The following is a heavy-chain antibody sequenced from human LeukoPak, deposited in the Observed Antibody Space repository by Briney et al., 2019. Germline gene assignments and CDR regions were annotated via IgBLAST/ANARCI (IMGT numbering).Heavy chain of an antibody. D-gene: IGHD2-2*01. CDR3: ARDVGDIVTIPAAISVP. Sequence: ASVKVSCKSSGYAFNRHSIIWVRQAPGQGLEWMGWISAWNGDTSYAQKIQGRVTMTTETSTSTAYMELRSLRFDDTAIYYCARDVGDIVTIPAAISVPWGQGTLVTVSS. CDR2: ISAWNGDT. J-gene: IGHJ5*02. CDR1: GYAFNRHS. V-gene: IGHV1-18*04.